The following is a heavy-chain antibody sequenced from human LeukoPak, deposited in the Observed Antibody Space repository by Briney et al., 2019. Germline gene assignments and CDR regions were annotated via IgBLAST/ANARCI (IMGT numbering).Heavy chain of an antibody. D-gene: IGHD3-22*01. J-gene: IGHJ4*02. V-gene: IGHV4-59*08. Sequence: SETLSLTCTVSGGSISSYYWSWIRQPPGKGLEWIGYLLQWEHHYNPSLKSRVTISVDTSKNQFSLKLSSVTAADTAMYYCARHGGGDSSVDYWGQGTLVTVSS. CDR2: LLQWEH. CDR3: ARHGGGDSSVDY. CDR1: GGSISSYY.